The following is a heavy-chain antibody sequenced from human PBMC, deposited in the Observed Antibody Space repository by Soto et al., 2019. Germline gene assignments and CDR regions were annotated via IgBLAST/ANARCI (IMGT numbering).Heavy chain of an antibody. D-gene: IGHD6-19*01. CDR2: IWYDGSNK. CDR3: ARAEYSSGWFDY. J-gene: IGHJ5*01. Sequence: QVQLVESGGGVVQPGRSLRLSCAASGFTFSSYGMHWGRQAPGKGLEWVAVIWYDGSNKYYADSVKGRFTISRDNSKNTLYLQMNSLRAEDTAVYYCARAEYSSGWFDYWGQGTLVTVSS. CDR1: GFTFSSYG. V-gene: IGHV3-33*01.